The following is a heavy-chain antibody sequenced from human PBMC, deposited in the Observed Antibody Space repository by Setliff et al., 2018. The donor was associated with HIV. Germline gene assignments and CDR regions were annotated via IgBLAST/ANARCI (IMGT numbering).Heavy chain of an antibody. Sequence: GGSLRRSCEASGYTFSSHWMTWVRQAHAKGLEWVATINQDGSDTYYVDSVKGRFTISRDDAHNSMSLQMNSLKAEDTAIDSCARGSDWNYKRLEYWGLGTLVTVSS. J-gene: IGHJ4*02. CDR3: ARGSDWNYKRLEY. CDR2: INQDGSDT. V-gene: IGHV3-7*01. CDR1: GYTFSSHW. D-gene: IGHD1-7*01.